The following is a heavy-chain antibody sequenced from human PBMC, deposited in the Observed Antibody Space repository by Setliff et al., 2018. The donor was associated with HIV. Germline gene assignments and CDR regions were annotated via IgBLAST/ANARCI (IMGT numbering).Heavy chain of an antibody. J-gene: IGHJ3*02. D-gene: IGHD5-12*01. CDR1: GGSVSNYY. CDR2: IYYSGST. Sequence: PSETLSLTCTVSGGSVSNYYWTWIRQSAGKGLERIGYIYYSGSTKYNPSLTSRVTISVDTSKNHFSLKLTSVTAADTAVYYCARAEMATIVAFDIWGQGTMVTVSS. V-gene: IGHV4-59*02. CDR3: ARAEMATIVAFDI.